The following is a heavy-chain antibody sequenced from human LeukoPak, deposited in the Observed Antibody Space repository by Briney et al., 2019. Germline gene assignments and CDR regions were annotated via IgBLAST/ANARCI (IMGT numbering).Heavy chain of an antibody. V-gene: IGHV4-59*01. CDR3: ASGRGLYSFYAFNI. J-gene: IGHJ3*02. Sequence: SETLSLTCSVSGGSISTYYWSWIRQPPGKGLEWIGYIYYSGSTNYNPSLKSRVTISLATSKNQFSLKLSSVTAADTAVYYCASGRGLYSFYAFNIWGQGTMVTVSS. CDR2: IYYSGST. D-gene: IGHD5-18*01. CDR1: GGSISTYY.